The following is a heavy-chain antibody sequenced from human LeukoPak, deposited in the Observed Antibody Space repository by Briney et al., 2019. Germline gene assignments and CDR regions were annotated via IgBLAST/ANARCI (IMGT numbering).Heavy chain of an antibody. Sequence: GGSLRLSCVASGFTFSSYAMSWVRQAPGKGLEWVSAISGSGGSTYYADSVKGRFTISRDNSKNTLYLQMNSLRAEDTAVYYCAKDGGDDSSGYDAFAIWGQGTMVTVSS. CDR2: ISGSGGST. J-gene: IGHJ3*02. CDR3: AKDGGDDSSGYDAFAI. D-gene: IGHD3-22*01. CDR1: GFTFSSYA. V-gene: IGHV3-23*01.